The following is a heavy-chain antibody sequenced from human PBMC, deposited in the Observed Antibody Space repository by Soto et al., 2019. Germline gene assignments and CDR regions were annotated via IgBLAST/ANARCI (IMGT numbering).Heavy chain of an antibody. Sequence: QITLKESGPTLVKPTETLTLTCTFSGFSLSARGVGVGWSRQPPVKGLVWLAIIYWDDDKGYSPSLKSTFTITKDTSKNQMVLTMTNKDPIDTATYFCAHRPYSSTLRDSYDIWGPGTMVTVSS. D-gene: IGHD6-13*01. V-gene: IGHV2-5*02. CDR2: IYWDDDK. CDR3: AHRPYSSTLRDSYDI. J-gene: IGHJ3*02. CDR1: GFSLSARGVG.